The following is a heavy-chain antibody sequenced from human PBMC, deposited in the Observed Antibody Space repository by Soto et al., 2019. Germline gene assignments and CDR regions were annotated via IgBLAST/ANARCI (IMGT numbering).Heavy chain of an antibody. V-gene: IGHV1-46*01. J-gene: IGHJ6*02. D-gene: IGHD5-18*01. CDR2: INPSGGST. CDR3: ARDSSDTAMVTSGMDV. Sequence: ASVKVSCKSSGYTFTSYYMHWGRQAPGQGLEWMGIINPSGGSTSYAQKFQGRVTMTRDTSTSTVYMELSSLRSEDTAVYYCARDSSDTAMVTSGMDVWGQGTTVTVSS. CDR1: GYTFTSYY.